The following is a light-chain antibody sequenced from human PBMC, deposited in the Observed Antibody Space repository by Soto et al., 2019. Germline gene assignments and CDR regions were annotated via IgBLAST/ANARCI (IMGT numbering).Light chain of an antibody. Sequence: DIVMTQSPEYLAVSLGERATINCRSSQSILYSSNNKNLIAWYQQKPGQPPKLLIYWASTRQSGVPDRFSGSGSGRDFTLTITSLQAEDQAVYYCQQYYSPPRYTFGQGTRLGIK. CDR2: WAS. J-gene: IGKJ2*01. CDR1: QSILYSSNNKNL. CDR3: QQYYSPPRYT. V-gene: IGKV4-1*01.